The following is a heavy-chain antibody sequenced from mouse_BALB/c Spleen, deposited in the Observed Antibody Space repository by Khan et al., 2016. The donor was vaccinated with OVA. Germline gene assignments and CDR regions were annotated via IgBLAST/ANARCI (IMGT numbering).Heavy chain of an antibody. CDR2: INPSTGYT. CDR3: ASYYGSSYAMDY. J-gene: IGHJ4*01. D-gene: IGHD1-1*01. CDR1: GYTFTSYW. Sequence: QVQLQQSGAELAKPGASVKMSCKASGYTFTSYWMHWVKQRPGQGLEWIGYINPSTGYTEYNQKFKDKATLTEDKSSSTAYMQLSSLTSEDSAVYDCASYYGSSYAMDYWGQGTSVTVSS. V-gene: IGHV1-7*01.